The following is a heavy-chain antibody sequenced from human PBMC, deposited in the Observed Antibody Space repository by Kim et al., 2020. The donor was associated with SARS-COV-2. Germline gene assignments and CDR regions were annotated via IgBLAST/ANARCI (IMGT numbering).Heavy chain of an antibody. Sequence: PSLQSRVTMSVDTSKSQFSLKLSSVTAADTAVYSCARHLRQWLVPSYFDYWGQGTLVTVSS. D-gene: IGHD6-19*01. V-gene: IGHV4-39*01. CDR3: ARHLRQWLVPSYFDY. J-gene: IGHJ4*02.